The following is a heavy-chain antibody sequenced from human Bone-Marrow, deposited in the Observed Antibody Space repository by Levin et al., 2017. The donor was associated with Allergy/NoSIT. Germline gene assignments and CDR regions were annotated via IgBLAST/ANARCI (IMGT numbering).Heavy chain of an antibody. CDR3: ARELAYNYDNSGHYLGAFDI. D-gene: IGHD3-22*01. CDR2: IDYTGST. V-gene: IGHV4-59*01. J-gene: IGHJ3*02. Sequence: SQTLSLTCTVSGGSISTYYWSWIRQPPGKGLEYIGYIDYTGSTNYNSSLKSRVTMSVDSAKNQFSLKLSSVTAADTAVYYCARELAYNYDNSGHYLGAFDIWGQGRMVTVTS. CDR1: GGSISTYY.